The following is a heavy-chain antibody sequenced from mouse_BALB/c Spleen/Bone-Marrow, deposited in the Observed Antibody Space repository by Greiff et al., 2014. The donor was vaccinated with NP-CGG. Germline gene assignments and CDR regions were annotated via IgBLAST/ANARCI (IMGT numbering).Heavy chain of an antibody. Sequence: DLVKPGASVKLSCKASGYTLTSYWINWIKQRPGRGLEWIGRIPPGSGTTYYNEMFKGKATLTVDTSSTTAYIQLSSLSSEDSAVYFCARGSYYYGSSSPWFAYWGQGTLVTVSA. CDR3: ARGSYYYGSSSPWFAY. V-gene: IGHV1S41*01. CDR1: GYTLTSYW. D-gene: IGHD1-1*01. CDR2: IPPGSGTT. J-gene: IGHJ3*01.